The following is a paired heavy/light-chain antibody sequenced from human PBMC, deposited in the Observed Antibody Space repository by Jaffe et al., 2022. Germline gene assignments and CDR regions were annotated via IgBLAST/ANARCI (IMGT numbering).Light chain of an antibody. V-gene: IGKV2-30*02. J-gene: IGKJ4*01. CDR2: KVS. CDR3: MQGSHWPLT. Sequence: DVVMTQSPLSLPVTLGQPASISCRSSQSLVHSDGNTYLNWFQQRPGQSPRRLIYKVSNRDSGVPDRFSGSGSGTDFTLKISRVEAEDVGVYYCMQGSHWPLTFGGGTKVEIK. CDR1: QSLVHSDGNTY.
Heavy chain of an antibody. D-gene: IGHD1-26*01. CDR1: GFTVSSNY. J-gene: IGHJ3*02. V-gene: IGHV3-66*02. Sequence: EVQLVESGGGLVQPGGSLTLSCAASGFTVSSNYMSWVRQAPGKGLEWVSVIYSGGSTYYADSVKGRFTISRDASRNTLYLQMNSLRAEDTAVYYCARDVAGWELLDPPNAFAIWGQGTMVTVSP. CDR2: IYSGGST. CDR3: ARDVAGWELLDPPNAFAI.